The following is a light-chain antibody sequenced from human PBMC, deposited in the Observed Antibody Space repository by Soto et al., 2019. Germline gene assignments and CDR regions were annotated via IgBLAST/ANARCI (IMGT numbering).Light chain of an antibody. V-gene: IGLV2-11*01. Sequence: QSALTQPRSVSGSPGQSVTISCTGTSNDVGGYNYVSWYQQHPDKAPKLIIFDVSQRPSGVPDRFSGSKSGNTASLTISGLQAEDEADYYCCSYAGSYTFVAFDGGTKLTVL. CDR3: CSYAGSYTFVA. CDR1: SNDVGGYNY. CDR2: DVS. J-gene: IGLJ2*01.